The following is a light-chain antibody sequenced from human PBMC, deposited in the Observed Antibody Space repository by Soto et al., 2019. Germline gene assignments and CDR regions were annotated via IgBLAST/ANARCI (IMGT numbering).Light chain of an antibody. V-gene: IGKV3-20*01. CDR3: QQYGSSPYT. J-gene: IGKJ2*01. Sequence: EIVLTQSPGTLSLSPGGRATLSCRASQSVSSSYLAWYQQKPGQAPRLLIYGASSRATGIPDRFSGSGSGTDFTLTIRRLEPEDFAVCYCQQYGSSPYTFGQGTKLEIK. CDR2: GAS. CDR1: QSVSSSY.